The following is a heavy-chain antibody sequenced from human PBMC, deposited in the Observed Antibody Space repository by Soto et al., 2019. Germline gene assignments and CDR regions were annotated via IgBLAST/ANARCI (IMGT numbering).Heavy chain of an antibody. V-gene: IGHV4-59*01. CDR2: IHYSGST. CDR1: GGSISSYY. Sequence: PSETLSLTCTVSGGSISSYYWNWIRQPPGKGLEWIGYIHYSGSTNYNPSLKSRVTISVDTSKNQFSLKLSSVTAADTAVYYCATGRFSAMVRGVIMFDPWGQGTLVTVSS. CDR3: ATGRFSAMVRGVIMFDP. J-gene: IGHJ5*02. D-gene: IGHD3-10*01.